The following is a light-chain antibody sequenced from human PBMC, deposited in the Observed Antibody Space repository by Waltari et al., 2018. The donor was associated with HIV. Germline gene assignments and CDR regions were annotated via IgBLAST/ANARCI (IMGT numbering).Light chain of an antibody. CDR2: QDT. J-gene: IGLJ2*01. V-gene: IGLV3-1*01. CDR1: KLGQKF. CDR3: QAWDNTVV. Sequence: SYGLTQPPSVSVSPGQTVTISCSGDKLGQKFVSWYLQKAGQYPVLVIYQDTRRPSEIPDRFSAANSGGTANLTISGTQAADEGDYVCQAWDNTVVFGGGTKLTVL.